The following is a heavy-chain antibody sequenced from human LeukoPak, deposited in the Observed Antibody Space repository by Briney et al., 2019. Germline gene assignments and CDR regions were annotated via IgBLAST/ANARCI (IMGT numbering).Heavy chain of an antibody. CDR2: IHYSGST. CDR3: ARADYYDSSGYSHWYFDL. D-gene: IGHD3-22*01. J-gene: IGHJ2*01. V-gene: IGHV4-59*01. CDR1: GGSINSYY. Sequence: PSETLSLTCTVSGGSINSYYWSWIRQPPGRGLEWIGSIHYSGSTSYNPSLRSRVTISVDTSKNQFSLKLSSVTAADTAVYYCARADYYDSSGYSHWYFDLWGRGTLVTVSS.